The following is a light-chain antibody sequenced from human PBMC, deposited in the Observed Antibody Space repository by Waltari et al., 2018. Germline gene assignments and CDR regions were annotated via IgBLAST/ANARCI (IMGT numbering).Light chain of an antibody. V-gene: IGKV4-1*01. CDR3: QQYYDTPYT. CDR1: QSVLYSSNNKNY. J-gene: IGKJ2*01. Sequence: DIVMTQSPDSLAVSLGERATINCKSSQSVLYSSNNKNYLAWYQQKPGQPPKLLIYWASTRESGAPDRFSGSGSGTDFTLTISSLKAEDVAVYYCQQYYDTPYTFGQGTKLEIK. CDR2: WAS.